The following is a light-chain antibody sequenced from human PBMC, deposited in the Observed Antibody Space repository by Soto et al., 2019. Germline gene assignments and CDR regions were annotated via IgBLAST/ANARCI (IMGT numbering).Light chain of an antibody. Sequence: QSVLTQPPSASGSPGQSVTISCTGTSSDVGAYTYVSWYQQHPGKAPKLMVYEVTKRPSGVPDRFSGSKSGNTASLTVSGLQAEDXAEYYCSSYAGSNNFPYVFGTGTKVTVL. J-gene: IGLJ1*01. CDR1: SSDVGAYTY. V-gene: IGLV2-8*01. CDR2: EVT. CDR3: SSYAGSNNFPYV.